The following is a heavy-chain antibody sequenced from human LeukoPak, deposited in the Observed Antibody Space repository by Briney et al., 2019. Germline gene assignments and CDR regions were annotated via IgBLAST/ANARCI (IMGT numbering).Heavy chain of an antibody. D-gene: IGHD3-3*01. CDR2: ISYSGNT. CDR3: ARGERYDFHFDY. J-gene: IGHJ4*02. V-gene: IGHV4-38-2*02. Sequence: SEALSLTCTVSGYSIGSGYYWGWIRQPPGKGLEWIGYISYSGNTYYNPSLKSRVTISVDTSKNQFSLRLSSVTAADTAVYYCARGERYDFHFDYWGQGTLVTVSS. CDR1: GYSIGSGYY.